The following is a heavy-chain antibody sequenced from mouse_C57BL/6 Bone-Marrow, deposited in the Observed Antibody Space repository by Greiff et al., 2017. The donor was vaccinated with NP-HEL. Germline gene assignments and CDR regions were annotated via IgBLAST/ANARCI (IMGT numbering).Heavy chain of an antibody. V-gene: IGHV1-64*01. CDR1: GYTFTSYW. J-gene: IGHJ2*01. Sequence: QVQHQQPGAELVKPGASVKLSCKASGYTFTSYWMHWVKQRPGQGLEWIGMIHPNSGSTNYNEKFKSKATLTVDKSSSTAYMQLSSLTSEDSAVYYCAKGTVVPYYFDYWGQGTTLTVSS. D-gene: IGHD1-1*01. CDR3: AKGTVVPYYFDY. CDR2: IHPNSGST.